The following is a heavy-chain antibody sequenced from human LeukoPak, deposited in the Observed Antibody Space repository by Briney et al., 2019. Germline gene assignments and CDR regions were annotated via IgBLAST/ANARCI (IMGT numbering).Heavy chain of an antibody. D-gene: IGHD5-24*01. CDR3: AKDQFRHFDY. Sequence: GGSLRLSCAASGVTFSSYAMSCVRQAPGKGLEWVSAISGSGGSTYYADSVKGRFTISRDNSKNTLYLQMNSLRAEDTAVYYCAKDQFRHFDYWGQGTLVTVSS. V-gene: IGHV3-23*01. J-gene: IGHJ4*02. CDR1: GVTFSSYA. CDR2: ISGSGGST.